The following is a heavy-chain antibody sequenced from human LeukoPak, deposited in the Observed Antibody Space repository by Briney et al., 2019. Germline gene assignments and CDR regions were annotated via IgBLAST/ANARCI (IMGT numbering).Heavy chain of an antibody. CDR1: GFPFSSYW. D-gene: IGHD5-24*01. CDR2: IKQDGSEQ. CDR3: AILGDGSFDY. V-gene: IGHV3-7*01. J-gene: IGHJ4*02. Sequence: GGSLRLSCAASGFPFSSYWVSWVRQAPGKGLEWVANIKQDGSEQYYVDSVRGRFTISRDNAKNSLYLQMNSLRVEDTAVYYCAILGDGSFDYWGQGSLVTVS.